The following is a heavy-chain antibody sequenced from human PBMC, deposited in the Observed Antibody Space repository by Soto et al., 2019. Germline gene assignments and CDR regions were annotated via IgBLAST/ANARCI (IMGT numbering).Heavy chain of an antibody. CDR3: SSEAEMGATDDALDI. J-gene: IGHJ3*02. V-gene: IGHV3-73*02. CDR1: GFTLGDSA. CDR2: MRGRTNSYTT. D-gene: IGHD6-19*01. Sequence: EVQLVESGGGLVQPGGCLRLSCAASGFTLGDSAIHWVRQVSGKALEWVGRMRGRTNSYTTSYAASVKGRFTISRDDSERTAYLQMARLKTEDTAVYFCSSEAEMGATDDALDIWGQGTMVTVSS.